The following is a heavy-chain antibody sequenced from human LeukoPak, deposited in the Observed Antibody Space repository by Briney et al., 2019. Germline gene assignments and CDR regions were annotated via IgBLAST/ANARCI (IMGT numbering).Heavy chain of an antibody. CDR2: INNNGGNT. Sequence: GGSLTLSCTASGFAFSTYAMHWVRQAPGKGLEYVSAINNNGGNTYYASSVKDRFTIARDNSKNTLYLQMGSLRLEDMAVYYCARARRDGYNLFDLWGRGTLVTVSA. D-gene: IGHD5-24*01. CDR1: GFAFSTYA. CDR3: ARARRDGYNLFDL. V-gene: IGHV3-64*01. J-gene: IGHJ2*01.